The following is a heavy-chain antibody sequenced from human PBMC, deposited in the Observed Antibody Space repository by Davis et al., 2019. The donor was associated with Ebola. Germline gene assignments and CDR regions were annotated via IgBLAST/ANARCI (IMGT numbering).Heavy chain of an antibody. CDR3: ARDPLGYGDYDAGRLGMDV. J-gene: IGHJ6*02. V-gene: IGHV3-21*06. CDR2: ISSSSSYI. D-gene: IGHD4-17*01. Sequence: PGGSLRLSCAASGFTFSSYSMNWVRQAPGKGLEWVSSISSSSSYIYYADSVKGRFTISRDNAKNSRYLQMNRLRAEDTAVYYFARDPLGYGDYDAGRLGMDVWGQGTTVTVSS. CDR1: GFTFSSYS.